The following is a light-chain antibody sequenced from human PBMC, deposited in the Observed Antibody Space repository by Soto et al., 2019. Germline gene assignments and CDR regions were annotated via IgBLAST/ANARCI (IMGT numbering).Light chain of an antibody. CDR3: QKYNSAPYT. CDR2: EAS. J-gene: IGKJ2*01. CDR1: QGIGNF. Sequence: DIQMTQSPFSLSASVGDRVTITCRASQGIGNFLAWYQQKPGKVPKLLIYEASTLQSGVPSRFSGSGSGTEFTLTINNLQPEDFAAYYCQKYNSAPYTFGQGTKLEIK. V-gene: IGKV1-27*01.